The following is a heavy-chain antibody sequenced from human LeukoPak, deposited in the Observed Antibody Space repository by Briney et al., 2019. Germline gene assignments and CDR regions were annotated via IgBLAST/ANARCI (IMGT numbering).Heavy chain of an antibody. CDR3: ARSGITTIPNFDY. J-gene: IGHJ4*02. V-gene: IGHV1-2*02. CDR2: INPNSGAT. CDR1: GYSFMGYY. D-gene: IGHD5-12*01. Sequence: ASVKVSCKASGYSFMGYYIHWVQQAPGQGLEWMSWINPNSGATNNAQKFQGRVTVSRDTSVSTAYMEVSKLRSDDTAVYFCARSGITTIPNFDYWGQGTPVTVPS.